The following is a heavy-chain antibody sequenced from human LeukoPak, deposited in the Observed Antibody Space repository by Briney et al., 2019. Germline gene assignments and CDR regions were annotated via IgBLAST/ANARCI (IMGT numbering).Heavy chain of an antibody. D-gene: IGHD3-10*01. Sequence: SETLSLTCAVYGGSFSGYYWSWIRQPPGKGLEWIGYIYYSGSTNYNPSLKSRVTISVDTSKNQFSLKLSSVTAADTAVYYCARQVRFGELLNFDYWGQGTLVTVSS. V-gene: IGHV4-59*01. CDR3: ARQVRFGELLNFDY. CDR1: GGSFSGYY. J-gene: IGHJ4*02. CDR2: IYYSGST.